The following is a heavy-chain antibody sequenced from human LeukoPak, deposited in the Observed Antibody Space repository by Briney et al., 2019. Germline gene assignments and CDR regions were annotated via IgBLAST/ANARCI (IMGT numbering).Heavy chain of an antibody. Sequence: SETLSLTCTVSGESINNFYWSWIRQPPGKGLEWIASIYYTGTPYYNSSLKSRVTISVDTSKNQFSLKLNSVTAADTAVYFCARASFASGSYYFELWGQGTLIIVSS. V-gene: IGHV4-59*01. CDR2: IYYTGTP. D-gene: IGHD3-10*01. J-gene: IGHJ4*02. CDR1: GESINNFY. CDR3: ARASFASGSYYFEL.